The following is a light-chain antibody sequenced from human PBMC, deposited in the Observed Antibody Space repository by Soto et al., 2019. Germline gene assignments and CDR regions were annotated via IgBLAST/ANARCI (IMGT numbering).Light chain of an antibody. V-gene: IGKV3-20*01. CDR3: HQYAGSPPRT. J-gene: IGKJ1*01. CDR2: DAS. Sequence: EIVLTQSPGTLSLSPGERAYLSCRASQSLASTYLAWYQQKPGQAPRLLIYDASIRAPDITDRFSGSGSGTDYTLTISRLEPEDFAVYYCHQYAGSPPRTFGQGTKVEIK. CDR1: QSLASTY.